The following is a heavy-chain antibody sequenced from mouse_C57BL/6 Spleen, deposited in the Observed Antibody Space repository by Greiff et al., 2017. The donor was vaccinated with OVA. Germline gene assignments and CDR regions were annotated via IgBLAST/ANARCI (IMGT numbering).Heavy chain of an antibody. CDR1: GYTFTDYE. J-gene: IGHJ1*03. V-gene: IGHV1-15*01. CDR2: IDPETGGT. CDR3: TASPTVVKYFDV. D-gene: IGHD1-1*01. Sequence: QVQLQQSGAELVRPGASVTLSCKASGYTFTDYEMHWVKQTPVHGLEWIGAIDPETGGTAYNQKFKGKALLTADKSSSTAYMELRSLTSEDSAVYYCTASPTVVKYFDVWGTGTTVTVSS.